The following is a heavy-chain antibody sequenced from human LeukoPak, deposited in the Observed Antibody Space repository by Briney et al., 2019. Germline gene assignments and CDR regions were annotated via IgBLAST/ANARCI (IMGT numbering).Heavy chain of an antibody. J-gene: IGHJ3*02. V-gene: IGHV3-7*01. Sequence: GGSLRLSCAASGFTFSSYAMSWVRQAPGKGLEWVANIKQDGSEKYYVDSVKGRFTISRDNAKNSLYLQMNSLRAEDTAVYYCARDLPWYPDAFDIWGQGTMVTVSS. CDR1: GFTFSSYA. CDR2: IKQDGSEK. D-gene: IGHD4-23*01. CDR3: ARDLPWYPDAFDI.